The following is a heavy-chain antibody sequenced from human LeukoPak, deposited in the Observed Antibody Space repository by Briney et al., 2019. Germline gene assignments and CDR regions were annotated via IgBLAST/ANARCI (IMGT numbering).Heavy chain of an antibody. V-gene: IGHV4-30-2*01. CDR1: GGSISSGGYS. J-gene: IGHJ4*02. CDR3: ARDRAPGLDY. CDR2: IYHSGST. Sequence: SQTLSLTCAVSGGSISSGGYSWSWIRQPPGKGLEWIGYIYHSGSTYYNPSLKSRVTISVDRSKDQFSLKLSSVTAADTAVYYCARDRAPGLDYWGQGTLVTVSS. D-gene: IGHD3-10*01.